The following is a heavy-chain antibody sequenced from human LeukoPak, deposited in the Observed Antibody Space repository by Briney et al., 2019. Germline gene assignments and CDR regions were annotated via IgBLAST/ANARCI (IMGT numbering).Heavy chain of an antibody. Sequence: SQTLSLTCTVSGGSISSGDYYWSWIRQPPGKGLEWIGCVYYSGSTYYTSSPKSRVTISADTSKNQFSLKLTSVTAADTAVYYCARGDGYNAWFFDLWGRGTLVTVSS. CDR2: VYYSGST. V-gene: IGHV4-30-4*01. J-gene: IGHJ2*01. D-gene: IGHD5-24*01. CDR1: GGSISSGDYY. CDR3: ARGDGYNAWFFDL.